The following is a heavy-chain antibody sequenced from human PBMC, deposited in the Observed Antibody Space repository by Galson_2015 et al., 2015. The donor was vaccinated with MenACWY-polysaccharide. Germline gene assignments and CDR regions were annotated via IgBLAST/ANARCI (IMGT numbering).Heavy chain of an antibody. V-gene: IGHV1-8*01. J-gene: IGHJ4*02. D-gene: IGHD4-17*01. CDR1: GYTFISYD. Sequence: SVKVSCKASGYTFISYDINWVRQATGQGLEWMGWMSPKSGYKGYAQKIQDRVTMTSDTSRSTAYMELSGLRSEDTAVYYCARVNGDIDYWGQGTLVTVSS. CDR2: MSPKSGYK. CDR3: ARVNGDIDY.